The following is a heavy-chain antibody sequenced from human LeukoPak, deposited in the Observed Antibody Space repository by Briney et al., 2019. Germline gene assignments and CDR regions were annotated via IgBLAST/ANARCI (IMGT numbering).Heavy chain of an antibody. CDR2: IKQDGSKK. CDR3: ARGRLPRYYFDY. Sequence: AGGSLRLSCAASGFTFSNYWMTWVRQAPGKGLEWVANIKQDGSKKNYVDSVKGRFTISRDNSKNILYLQMNSLRAEDTALYYCARGRLPRYYFDYWGQGTLVTVSS. D-gene: IGHD3-9*01. CDR1: GFTFSNYW. J-gene: IGHJ4*02. V-gene: IGHV3-7*03.